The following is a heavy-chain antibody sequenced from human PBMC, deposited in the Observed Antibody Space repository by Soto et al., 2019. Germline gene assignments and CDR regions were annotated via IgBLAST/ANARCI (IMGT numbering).Heavy chain of an antibody. J-gene: IGHJ4*02. CDR1: GGSISLERFY. CDR3: ACEFSSAHIISDVF. Sequence: QVQLQESGPGLVKPSETLSLTCTVSGGSISLERFYWTWIRQPPGKGLEWIGYVSHTGATNYNPSPQRRVVISVDTSRNQFSLKLRSLTAAGTAVYSCACEFSSAHIISDVFWGQGALVSVSA. V-gene: IGHV4-61*01. CDR2: VSHTGAT.